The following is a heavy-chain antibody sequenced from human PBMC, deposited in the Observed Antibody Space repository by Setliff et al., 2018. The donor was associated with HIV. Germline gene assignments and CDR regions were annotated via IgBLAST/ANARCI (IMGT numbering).Heavy chain of an antibody. Sequence: PGGSLRLSCTTSGFTFDDYAMTWIRQAPGRGLEWAAIISNDGGREYYVDSVKGRFTISRDNAKSSLYLQMDSLRVEDTSVYYCWSGYTSGRWGQGTLVTVSS. CDR3: WSGYTSGR. V-gene: IGHV3-7*01. CDR1: GFTFDDYA. D-gene: IGHD6-19*01. J-gene: IGHJ4*02. CDR2: ISNDGGRE.